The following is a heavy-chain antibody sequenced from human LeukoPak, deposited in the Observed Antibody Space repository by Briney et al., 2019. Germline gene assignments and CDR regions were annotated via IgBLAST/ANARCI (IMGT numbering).Heavy chain of an antibody. D-gene: IGHD6-13*01. CDR3: AREVSLSMAAAGTSLLGYGMDA. Sequence: PSASVTVSCKASGYTFTSYYMHWVRQAPGQGLEWMGIINPSGGSTSYAQKFQGRVTMTRDTSTSTVYMELSSLRSEDTAVYYCAREVSLSMAAAGTSLLGYGMDAWGQGTTVTVSS. CDR2: INPSGGST. V-gene: IGHV1-46*01. J-gene: IGHJ6*02. CDR1: GYTFTSYY.